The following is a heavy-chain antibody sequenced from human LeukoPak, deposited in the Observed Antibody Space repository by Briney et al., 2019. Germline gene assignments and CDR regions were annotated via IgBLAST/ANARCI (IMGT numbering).Heavy chain of an antibody. Sequence: GGSLRLSCAASGFTVSSNYMSWVRQAPGKGLEWVSSISSSSSYIYYADSVKGRFTISRDNAKNSLYLQMNSLRAEDTAVYYCARNPRDGYNLGFDYWGQGTLVTVSS. J-gene: IGHJ4*02. CDR2: ISSSSSYI. D-gene: IGHD5-24*01. CDR3: ARNPRDGYNLGFDY. CDR1: GFTVSSNY. V-gene: IGHV3-21*01.